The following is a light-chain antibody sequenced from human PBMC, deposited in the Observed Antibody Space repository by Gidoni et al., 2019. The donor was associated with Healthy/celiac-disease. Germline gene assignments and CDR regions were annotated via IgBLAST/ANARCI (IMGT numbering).Light chain of an antibody. CDR2: DVS. V-gene: IGKV3-11*01. CDR3: QQRSNWPGT. Sequence: EIVLTQSTATLSFSPGERATLSCRARQSVSSYLAWYQQKPGQAPRLLSYDVSHRATGVPARFSGSGSGTDFTLTISSLEPEDFAVYYCQQRSNWPGTFGQGTKVEIK. CDR1: QSVSSY. J-gene: IGKJ1*01.